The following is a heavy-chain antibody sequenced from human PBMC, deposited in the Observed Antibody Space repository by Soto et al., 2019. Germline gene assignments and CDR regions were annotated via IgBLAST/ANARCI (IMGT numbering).Heavy chain of an antibody. V-gene: IGHV2-5*02. J-gene: IGHJ5*02. CDR3: AHRSQKGLYCSGGSCYSRNNWFDP. CDR2: IYWDDDK. CDR1: GFSLSTSGVG. D-gene: IGHD2-15*01. Sequence: SGPTLVNPTQTLTLTCTFSGFSLSTSGVGVGWIRQPPGKALEWLALIYWDDDKRYSPSLKSRLTITKDTSKNQVVLTMTNMDPVDTATYYCAHRSQKGLYCSGGSCYSRNNWFDPWGQRTLVTVSS.